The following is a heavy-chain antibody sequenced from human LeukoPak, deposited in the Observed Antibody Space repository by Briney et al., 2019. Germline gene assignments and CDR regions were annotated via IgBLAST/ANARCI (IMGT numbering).Heavy chain of an antibody. D-gene: IGHD4-23*01. J-gene: IGHJ4*02. CDR2: IWYDGSDK. CDR3: AKDPNNYGGNSDYFDY. CDR1: GFSFSDHS. Sequence: GGSLRPSCAASGFSFSDHSMHWVRQAPGKGLEWVAVIWYDGSDKYYADSVKGRFTVSRDNSNNTLYLQMNSLRGEDTGVYYCAKDPNNYGGNSDYFDYWGQGTLVTVSS. V-gene: IGHV3-33*06.